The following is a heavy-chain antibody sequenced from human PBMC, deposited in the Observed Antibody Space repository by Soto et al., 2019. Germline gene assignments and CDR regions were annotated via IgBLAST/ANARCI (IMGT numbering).Heavy chain of an antibody. V-gene: IGHV1-8*01. Sequence: ASVKVSCKASGYSFTNNDVTWVRQATGQGLEWMGWMNPGSGDTGYAQKFQGRVTMTRDISIATAYMELSSLRSDDTAIYYCARMATFGSLHCFDPWGQGTLVTVSS. J-gene: IGHJ5*02. CDR1: GYSFTNND. CDR2: MNPGSGDT. D-gene: IGHD3-16*01. CDR3: ARMATFGSLHCFDP.